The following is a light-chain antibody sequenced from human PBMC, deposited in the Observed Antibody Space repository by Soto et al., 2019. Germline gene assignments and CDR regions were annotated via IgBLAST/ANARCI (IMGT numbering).Light chain of an antibody. CDR1: QSVSSSS. CDR2: GAS. CDR3: HQYGSSSYT. V-gene: IGKV3-20*01. J-gene: IGKJ2*01. Sequence: EIVLTQSPGTLSLSPGERATLSYRASQSVSSSSLAWYQKKPGQAPRLLIYGASSRATGIPDRFSASGSGTDFTLTISGLEPEDFAVYYCHQYGSSSYTFGQGTKLEIK.